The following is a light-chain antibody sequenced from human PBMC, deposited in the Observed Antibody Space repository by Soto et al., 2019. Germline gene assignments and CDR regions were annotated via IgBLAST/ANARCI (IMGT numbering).Light chain of an antibody. V-gene: IGKV3-15*01. CDR2: GAS. CDR3: LQYNNWVPT. CDR1: QSVSSSY. Sequence: EIVSTQSPGTLSLSPGERATLSCRASQSVSSSYLAWYQQKPGQAPRLLIYGASTRATGIPARFSGSGSGTEFTLTISSLQSEDFAVYYCLQYNNWVPTFGQGTKVDI. J-gene: IGKJ1*01.